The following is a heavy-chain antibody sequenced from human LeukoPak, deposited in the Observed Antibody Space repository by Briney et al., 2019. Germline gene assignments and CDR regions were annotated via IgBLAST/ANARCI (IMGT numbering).Heavy chain of an antibody. V-gene: IGHV3-23*01. CDR3: AKDYTSPYCSSTSCYIWSDYFDY. CDR2: ISGSGGST. J-gene: IGHJ4*02. Sequence: GGSLRLSCAASGFTFSSYAMSWVRQAPGKGLEWVSAISGSGGSTYYADSVKGRFTISRDNSKNTLYLQMNSLRAEDTAVYYCAKDYTSPYCSSTSCYIWSDYFDYWGQGTLVTVSS. CDR1: GFTFSSYA. D-gene: IGHD2-2*02.